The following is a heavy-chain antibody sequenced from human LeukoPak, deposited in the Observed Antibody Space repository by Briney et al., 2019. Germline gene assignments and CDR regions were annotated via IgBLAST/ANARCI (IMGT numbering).Heavy chain of an antibody. CDR3: AWYGVTHGLDV. J-gene: IGHJ6*02. V-gene: IGHV3-7*01. CDR2: INQDGSDK. D-gene: IGHD3-10*01. CDR1: GFSLSNYW. Sequence: GGSLRLSCAASGFSLSNYWMSWVRQAPGKGLEWVANINQDGSDKYYVDSVMGRFTISKNNAKNSVYLQMNSLRPEDAAIYYCAWYGVTHGLDVWGQGTTVTVSS.